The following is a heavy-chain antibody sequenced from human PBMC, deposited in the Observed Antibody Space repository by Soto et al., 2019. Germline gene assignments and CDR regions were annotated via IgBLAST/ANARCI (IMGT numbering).Heavy chain of an antibody. V-gene: IGHV1-18*01. CDR2: ISAYNGNT. D-gene: IGHD4-17*01. CDR3: ARAPRDYGEAFDI. Sequence: VQLVQSGAEVKKPGASVKVSCKASGYTFTSYGISWVRQAPGQGLEWMGWISAYNGNTNYAQKLQGRDPMTTDTSTSTADIGLRSLRVDDTAVDYCARAPRDYGEAFDIWGQGTRVKVSS. CDR1: GYTFTSYG. J-gene: IGHJ3*02.